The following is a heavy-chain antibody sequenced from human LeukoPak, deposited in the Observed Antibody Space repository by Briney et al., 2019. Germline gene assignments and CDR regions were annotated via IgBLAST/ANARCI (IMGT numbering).Heavy chain of an antibody. J-gene: IGHJ4*02. CDR3: ARDPGYCGGDCYSKFDY. V-gene: IGHV3-21*01. CDR2: ISSSSSYI. D-gene: IGHD2-21*02. CDR1: GFTFSSYS. Sequence: GGSLRLSCAASGFTFSSYSMNWVRQAPGKGLEWVSSISSSSSYIYYADSVKGRFTISRDNAKNSLYLQMDSLRAEDTAVYYCARDPGYCGGDCYSKFDYWGQGTLVTVSS.